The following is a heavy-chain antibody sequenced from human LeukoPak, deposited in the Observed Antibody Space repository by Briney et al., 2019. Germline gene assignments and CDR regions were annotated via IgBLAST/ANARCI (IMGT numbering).Heavy chain of an antibody. J-gene: IGHJ6*03. CDR2: IIPIFGTA. D-gene: IGHD2-2*01. V-gene: IGHV1-69*01. CDR1: GGTFSSYA. Sequence: SVKVSCKASGGTFSSYAISWVRQAPGQGLEWMGGIIPIFGTANYAQKFQGRVTITADESTSTAYMELSSLRSEDTAVYYCARNYCSSTSCPGPDYYYYMDVWGKGTTATVSS. CDR3: ARNYCSSTSCPGPDYYYYMDV.